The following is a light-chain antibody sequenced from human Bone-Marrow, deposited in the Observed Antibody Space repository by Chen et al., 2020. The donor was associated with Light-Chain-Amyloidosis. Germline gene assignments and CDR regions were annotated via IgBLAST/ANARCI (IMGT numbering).Light chain of an antibody. Sequence: QSALPQPASVSGSPGQSIPISSTGTSSDVGGDNHVSWYQQHPDKAPKLMIYEVTNRPSWVPDRFSGSKSDNTASLTISGLQTEDEADYFCSSYTITNTLVFGSGTRVTVL. CDR2: EVT. CDR1: SSDVGGDNH. CDR3: SSYTITNTLV. V-gene: IGLV2-14*01. J-gene: IGLJ1*01.